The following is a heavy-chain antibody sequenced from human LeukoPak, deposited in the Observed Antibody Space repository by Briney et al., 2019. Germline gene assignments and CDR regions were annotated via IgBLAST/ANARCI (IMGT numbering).Heavy chain of an antibody. V-gene: IGHV5-51*01. CDR1: GFTFTNYW. Sequence: GESLKISCQTSGFTFTNYWIGWVRQMPAKGLEWMGIIYPGDSDTKYSPSFRGQVTMSADKSTSTAYLQWGSLKASDTAMYFCARGDASMATGFNYWGQGTLVTVSS. J-gene: IGHJ4*01. CDR3: ARGDASMATGFNY. CDR2: IYPGDSDT. D-gene: IGHD6-6*01.